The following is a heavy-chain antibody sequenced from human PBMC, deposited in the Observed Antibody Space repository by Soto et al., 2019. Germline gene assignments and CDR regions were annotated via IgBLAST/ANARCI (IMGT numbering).Heavy chain of an antibody. CDR3: ARPYEGGYSSNHHYYYALDV. CDR1: GGPFSRYS. CDR2: IVPIFGTR. Sequence: SVKVSCQISGGPFSRYSISWVRQAPGQGLEWMGGIVPIFGTRNYAQKFQDRVTITTDESATTAHMELSNLRSEDTAVYYCARPYEGGYSSNHHYYYALDVWRQGTAVTVSS. J-gene: IGHJ6*02. D-gene: IGHD3-22*01. V-gene: IGHV1-69*05.